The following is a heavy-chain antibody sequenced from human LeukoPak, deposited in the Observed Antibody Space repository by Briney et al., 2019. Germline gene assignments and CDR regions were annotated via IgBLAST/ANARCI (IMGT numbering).Heavy chain of an antibody. J-gene: IGHJ6*03. V-gene: IGHV4-38-2*02. CDR2: IYHSGST. CDR3: ARTGKDSNYYYYYMDV. Sequence: SETLSLTCTVSGYSISSGYYWGWIRQPPGKGLEWIGSIYHSGSTYYNPSLKSRVTISVDTSKNQFSLKLSSVTAADTAVYYCARTGKDSNYYYYYMDVWGKGTTVTVSS. CDR1: GYSISSGYY. D-gene: IGHD3-10*01.